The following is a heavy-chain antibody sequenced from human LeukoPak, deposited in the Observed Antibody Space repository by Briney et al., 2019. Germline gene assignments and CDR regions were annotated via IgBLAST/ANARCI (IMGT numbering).Heavy chain of an antibody. D-gene: IGHD4-11*01. CDR2: INRDGSST. V-gene: IGHV3-74*01. Sequence: QTGGSLRLSCAASGFTFSSYWMHWVRHAAGKGVVWVSHINRDGSSTSHADSVKGRFTISRDNAKNTLYLQMNSLRAEDTAVYYCARDSNYGMDVWGQGTTVTVSS. CDR3: ARDSNYGMDV. J-gene: IGHJ6*02. CDR1: GFTFSSYW.